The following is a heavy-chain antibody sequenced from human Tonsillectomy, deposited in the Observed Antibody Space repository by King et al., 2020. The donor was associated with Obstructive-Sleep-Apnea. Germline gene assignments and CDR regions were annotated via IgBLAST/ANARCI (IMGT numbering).Heavy chain of an antibody. D-gene: IGHD6-19*01. CDR2: ISSSSSYI. CDR1: GFTFSSYS. CDR3: ARVGSPPRGAVAESPLDY. J-gene: IGHJ4*02. Sequence: VQLVQSGGGLVKPGGSLRLSCAASGFTFSSYSMNWVRQAPGKGLEWVSSISSSSSYIYYADSVKGRFTISRDNAKNSLYLQMNSLRAEDTAVYYCARVGSPPRGAVAESPLDYWGQGTLVTVSS. V-gene: IGHV3-21*01.